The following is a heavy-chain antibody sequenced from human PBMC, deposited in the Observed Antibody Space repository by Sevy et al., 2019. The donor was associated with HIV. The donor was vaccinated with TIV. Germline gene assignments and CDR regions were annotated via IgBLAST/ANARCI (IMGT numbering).Heavy chain of an antibody. Sequence: GGSLRLSCAASGFTFDDYAMHWVRQAPGKGLEWVSLISWDGGSTYYADSVKGRFTISRDNAKNSLYLQMNSLRAEDTAVYYCARVPTRLRCFDYWGQGTLVTVSS. V-gene: IGHV3-43D*03. J-gene: IGHJ4*02. CDR2: ISWDGGST. D-gene: IGHD4-17*01. CDR3: ARVPTRLRCFDY. CDR1: GFTFDDYA.